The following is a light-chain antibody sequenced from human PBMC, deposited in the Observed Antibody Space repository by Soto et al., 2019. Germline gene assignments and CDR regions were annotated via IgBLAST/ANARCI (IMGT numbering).Light chain of an antibody. Sequence: DFQMTQSPSSLSASVGDRVTITCRASEGISNYLAWYQQKPGEAPNLLIYAASKLQSGVPSRFSGSGIGTDFTLTISSLQPEDVATYYCEQYHSYPYTFGQGTKVEMK. CDR3: EQYHSYPYT. V-gene: IGKV1-27*01. CDR1: EGISNY. J-gene: IGKJ2*01. CDR2: AAS.